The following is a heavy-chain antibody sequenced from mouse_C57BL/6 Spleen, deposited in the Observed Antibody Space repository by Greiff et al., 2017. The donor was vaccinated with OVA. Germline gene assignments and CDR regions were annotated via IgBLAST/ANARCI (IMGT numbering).Heavy chain of an antibody. Sequence: VMLVESGPGLVALSQSLSITCTVSGFSLTSFGVSWVRQPPGKGLEWLGVIWGDGSTNEHSAFISRLSISKDNSKSQVFLKLNNLHTEDTDTYYYTKYDSYSWYFDVWGTGTTVTVSS. CDR1: GFSLTSFG. J-gene: IGHJ1*03. D-gene: IGHD2-3*01. V-gene: IGHV2-3*01. CDR2: IWGDGST. CDR3: TKYDSYSWYFDV.